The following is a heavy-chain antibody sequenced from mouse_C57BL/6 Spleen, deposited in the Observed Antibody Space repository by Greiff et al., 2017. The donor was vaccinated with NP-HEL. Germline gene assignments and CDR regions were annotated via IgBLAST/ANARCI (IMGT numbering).Heavy chain of an antibody. J-gene: IGHJ3*01. CDR3: ARQDDYDVGAWFAY. CDR2: ISSGGSYT. CDR1: GFTFSSYG. D-gene: IGHD2-4*01. V-gene: IGHV5-6*01. Sequence: EVQGVESGGDLVKPGGSLKLSCAASGFTFSSYGMSWVRQTPDKRLEWVATISSGGSYTYYPDSVKGRFTISRDNAKNTLYLQMSSLKSEDTAMYYCARQDDYDVGAWFAYWGQGTLVTVSA.